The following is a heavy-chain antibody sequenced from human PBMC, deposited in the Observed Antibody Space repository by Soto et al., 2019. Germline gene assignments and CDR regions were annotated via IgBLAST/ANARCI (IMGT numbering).Heavy chain of an antibody. V-gene: IGHV3-33*01. Sequence: QVQLVESGGGVVQPGRSLRLSCAASGFTFSSYGMHWVRQAPGKGLEWVAVIWYDGSNKYYADSVKGRFTISRDNSKNTLYLQMNSLRAEDTAVYYCARGDDYGDYGAFDYRGQGTLVTVSS. CDR3: ARGDDYGDYGAFDY. D-gene: IGHD4-17*01. CDR2: IWYDGSNK. CDR1: GFTFSSYG. J-gene: IGHJ4*02.